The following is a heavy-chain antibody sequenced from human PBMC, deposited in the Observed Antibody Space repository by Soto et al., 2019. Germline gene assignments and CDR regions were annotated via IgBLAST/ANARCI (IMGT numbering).Heavy chain of an antibody. J-gene: IGHJ6*02. Sequence: QVQLVQSGAEVKKPGSSVKVSCKASGGTFSSYAISWVRQAPGQGLEWMGGIIPIFGTANYAQKFQGRVTITAAESTSTAYMELSSLRSEDTAVYYCARGSYYDSSGYYPSYPYYYYGMDVWGQGTTVTVSS. D-gene: IGHD3-22*01. CDR3: ARGSYYDSSGYYPSYPYYYYGMDV. V-gene: IGHV1-69*12. CDR2: IIPIFGTA. CDR1: GGTFSSYA.